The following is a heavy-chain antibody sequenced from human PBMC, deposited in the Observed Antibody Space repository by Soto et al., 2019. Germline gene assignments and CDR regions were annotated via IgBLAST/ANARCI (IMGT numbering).Heavy chain of an antibody. J-gene: IGHJ4*02. Sequence: XDSLTISCQCSGDTFSNFWIGLVRQLPGQGLEWMGIIYPGDHETRYSPSFLGKVTISAETSINNAYLQWSSLEASDSAFYFCARSPRSSPYFDFWGQGALVTVSS. CDR3: ARSPRSSPYFDF. CDR2: IYPGDHET. CDR1: GDTFSNFW. D-gene: IGHD6-13*01. V-gene: IGHV5-51*01.